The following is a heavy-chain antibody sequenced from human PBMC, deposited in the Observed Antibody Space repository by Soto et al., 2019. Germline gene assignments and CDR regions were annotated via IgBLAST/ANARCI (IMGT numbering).Heavy chain of an antibody. J-gene: IGHJ4*02. Sequence: ASVKVSCKVSGYTLTELSMHWVRQAPGKGLEWMGGFDPEDGETIYAQKFQGRVTMTEDTSTDTAYMELSSLRSEDTAVYYCATQHIVVVPAAISLDYWGQGTLVTVYS. CDR1: GYTLTELS. D-gene: IGHD2-2*01. CDR2: FDPEDGET. CDR3: ATQHIVVVPAAISLDY. V-gene: IGHV1-24*01.